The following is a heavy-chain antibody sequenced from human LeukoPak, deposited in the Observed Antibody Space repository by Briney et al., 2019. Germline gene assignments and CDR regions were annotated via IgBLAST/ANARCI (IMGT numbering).Heavy chain of an antibody. Sequence: PSETLSLTCTVSGGSISSYYWSWIRQPAGKGLEWIGRIYTSGSTNYNPSLKSRVTMSVDTSKNQFSLKLSSVTAADTAVYYCARNTDGYSYGSYYYYYMDVWGKGTTVTISS. D-gene: IGHD5-18*01. CDR1: GGSISSYY. CDR2: IYTSGST. CDR3: ARNTDGYSYGSYYYYYMDV. J-gene: IGHJ6*03. V-gene: IGHV4-4*07.